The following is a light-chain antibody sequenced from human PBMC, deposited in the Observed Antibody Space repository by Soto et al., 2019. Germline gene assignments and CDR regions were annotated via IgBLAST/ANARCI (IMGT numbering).Light chain of an antibody. CDR3: QQYGSSRT. Sequence: EIVLTQSPATLSLSPGEGATLSCRASQSVGRYLAWYQQKPGQAPRLLIYDASKRATGIAARFSGSGSGTDFTLTISSLEPEDFAVYYCQQYGSSRTFGQGTKVEIK. CDR2: DAS. CDR1: QSVGRY. J-gene: IGKJ1*01. V-gene: IGKV3-11*01.